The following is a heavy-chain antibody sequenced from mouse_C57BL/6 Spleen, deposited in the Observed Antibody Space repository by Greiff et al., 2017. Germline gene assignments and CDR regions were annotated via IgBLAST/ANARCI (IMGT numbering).Heavy chain of an antibody. J-gene: IGHJ4*01. D-gene: IGHD1-1*01. Sequence: SGAELVRPGASVTLSCKASGYTFTDYEMHWVKQTPVHGLEWIGAIDPETGGTAYNQKFKGKAILTADKSSSTAYMELRSLTSEDSAVYYCTTDYGSPLRYAMDYWGQGTSVTVSS. CDR3: TTDYGSPLRYAMDY. CDR1: GYTFTDYE. V-gene: IGHV1-15*01. CDR2: IDPETGGT.